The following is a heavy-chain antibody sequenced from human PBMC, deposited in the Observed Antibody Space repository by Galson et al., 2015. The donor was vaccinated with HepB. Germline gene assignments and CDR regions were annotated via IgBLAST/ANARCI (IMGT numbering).Heavy chain of an antibody. CDR1: GGTFSSYA. J-gene: IGHJ6*02. CDR3: ASCSSTSCFGTYYYGMVV. V-gene: IGHV1-69*13. D-gene: IGHD2-2*01. CDR2: IIPIFGTA. Sequence: SVKVSCKASGGTFSSYAISWVRQAPGQGLEWMGGIIPIFGTANYAQKFQGRVTITADESTSTAYMELSSLRSEDTAVYYCASCSSTSCFGTYYYGMVVWGPGTTVTVSS.